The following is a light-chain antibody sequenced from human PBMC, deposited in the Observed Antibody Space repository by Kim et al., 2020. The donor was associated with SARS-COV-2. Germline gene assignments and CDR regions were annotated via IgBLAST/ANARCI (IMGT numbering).Light chain of an antibody. J-gene: IGLJ2*01. Sequence: VALVQTVRITCQGDSLRTYYATWYQQKPGQAPILVIYGKNNRPSGIPDRFSGSSSGNTASLTITATQAGDEADYYCNSRDSNDNVVFGGGTKLTVL. CDR3: NSRDSNDNVV. CDR1: SLRTYY. V-gene: IGLV3-19*01. CDR2: GKN.